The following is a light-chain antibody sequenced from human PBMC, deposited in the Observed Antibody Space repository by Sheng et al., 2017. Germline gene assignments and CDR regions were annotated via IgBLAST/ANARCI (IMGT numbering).Light chain of an antibody. J-gene: IGKJ5*01. Sequence: EIVLTQSPATLSLSPGERVTLSCRASQSVSTYLAWYQQKPGQAPRLLIYDTSNRATGIPARFSGSGSGTDFTLTISSLQPEDFATYYCQQFNSYPITFGQGTRLEIK. CDR2: DTS. CDR1: QSVSTY. V-gene: IGKV3-11*01. CDR3: QQFNSYPIT.